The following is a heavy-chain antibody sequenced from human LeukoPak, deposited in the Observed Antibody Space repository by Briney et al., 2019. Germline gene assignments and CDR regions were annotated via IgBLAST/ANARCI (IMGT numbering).Heavy chain of an antibody. CDR1: GGSLSSGGYS. CDR3: AREGYSSSVDY. V-gene: IGHV4-31*11. CDR2: IYYSGST. Sequence: SQTLSLTCAVSGGSLSSGGYSWSWLRQHPGKGLEWIGYIYYSGSTYYNPSLKSRVTISVDTSKNQFSLKLSSVTAADTAVYYCAREGYSSSVDYWGQGTLVTVSS. J-gene: IGHJ4*02. D-gene: IGHD6-6*01.